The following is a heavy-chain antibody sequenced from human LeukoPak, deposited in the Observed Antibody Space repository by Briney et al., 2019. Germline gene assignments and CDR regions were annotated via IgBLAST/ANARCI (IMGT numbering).Heavy chain of an antibody. V-gene: IGHV4-34*01. CDR3: AKAGRDFWSGYSPYYYYMDV. CDR1: GGSFSGYY. D-gene: IGHD3-3*01. J-gene: IGHJ6*03. CDR2: INHSGST. Sequence: SETLSLTCAVYGGSFSGYYWSWIRQPPGEGLEWIGEINHSGSTNYNPSLKSRVTISVDTSKNQFSLKLSSVTAADTAVYYCAKAGRDFWSGYSPYYYYMDVWGKGTTVTVSS.